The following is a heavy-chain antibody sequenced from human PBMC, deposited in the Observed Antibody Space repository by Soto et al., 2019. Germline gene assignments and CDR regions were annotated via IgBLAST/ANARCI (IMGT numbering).Heavy chain of an antibody. CDR3: VRDGTKTLRDWFDP. J-gene: IGHJ5*02. D-gene: IGHD1-1*01. CDR1: GASISGFY. Sequence: SETLSLTFTVSGASISGFYWSWIRKSAGKGLEWMGRIYATGTTDYNPSLKSRVMMAVDTSKKQFSLKLRSVTAADTAVYYCVRDGTKTLRDWFDPWGQGISVTVS. V-gene: IGHV4-4*07. CDR2: IYATGTT.